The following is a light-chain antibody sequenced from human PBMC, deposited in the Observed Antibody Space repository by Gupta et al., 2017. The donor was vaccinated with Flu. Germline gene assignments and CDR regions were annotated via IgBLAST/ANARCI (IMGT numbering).Light chain of an antibody. CDR1: QSISNN. CDR2: NSY. V-gene: IGKV3-15*01. Sequence: ENMLTQSPATLSVSLGERVTVSCRASQSISNNLAWYQQKPGQPPRLLIYNSYTSATDIPARFSGAGSGTDFTLTIDSLRSEDFAVYYCQHYSDRPPWTFGPGTKVDLK. J-gene: IGKJ1*01. CDR3: QHYSDRPPWT.